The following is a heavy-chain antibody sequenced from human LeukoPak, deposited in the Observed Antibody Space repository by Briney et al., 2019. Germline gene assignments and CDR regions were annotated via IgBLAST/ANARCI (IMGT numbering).Heavy chain of an antibody. CDR1: GGSFSGYY. V-gene: IGHV4-34*01. CDR2: INHSGST. J-gene: IGHJ4*02. CDR3: ARRPRDSSLKYSSSWKYFDY. Sequence: SETLSLTCAVYGGSFSGYYWSWIRQPPGKGLEWIGEINHSGSTNYNPSLKSRVTISVDTSKNQFSLKLSSVTAADTAVYYCARRPRDSSLKYSSSWKYFDYWGQGTLVTVSS. D-gene: IGHD6-13*01.